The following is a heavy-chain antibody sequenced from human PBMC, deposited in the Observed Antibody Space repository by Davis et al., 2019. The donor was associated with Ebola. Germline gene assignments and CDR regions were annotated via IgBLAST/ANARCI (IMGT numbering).Heavy chain of an antibody. Sequence: AASVKVSCKASGGTFSSYAISWVRQAPGQGLEWMGGIIPIFGTANYAQKFQGRVTITADKSTSTAYMELSSLRSEDTAVYYCARVEEDYDFWSGYPNPNWFDPWGQGTLVTVSS. J-gene: IGHJ5*02. V-gene: IGHV1-69*06. CDR2: IIPIFGTA. CDR1: GGTFSSYA. CDR3: ARVEEDYDFWSGYPNPNWFDP. D-gene: IGHD3-3*01.